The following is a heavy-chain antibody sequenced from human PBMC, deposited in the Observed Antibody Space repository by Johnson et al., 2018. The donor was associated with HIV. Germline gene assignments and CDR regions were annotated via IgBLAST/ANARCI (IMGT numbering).Heavy chain of an antibody. Sequence: LSCAASVPPFSDYYMSWFRQAPGIRLESVSYLSSSGSTIYYAESVKGRFTISRDNAKNSLYLHMNSLRAEDTAVYYSARYREMPAWRDAFDIWGQGTMVTVSS. CDR2: LSSSGSTI. CDR3: ARYREMPAWRDAFDI. CDR1: VPPFSDYY. V-gene: IGHV3-11*04. D-gene: IGHD1-14*01. J-gene: IGHJ3*02.